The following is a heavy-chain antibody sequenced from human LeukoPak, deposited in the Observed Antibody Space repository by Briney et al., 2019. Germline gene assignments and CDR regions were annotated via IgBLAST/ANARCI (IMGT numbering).Heavy chain of an antibody. J-gene: IGHJ1*01. CDR3: ARGLRYCSGGSCYSRYFQH. CDR1: GGSFNGYY. V-gene: IGHV4-34*01. D-gene: IGHD2-15*01. CDR2: INHSGNT. Sequence: SETLSLTCAAYGGSFNGYYWSWIRQPPGKGLEWIGEINHSGNTNYNTSLKSRVTISLDTSKNQFSLKLSSVTAADTAVYYCARGLRYCSGGSCYSRYFQHWGQGTLVTVSS.